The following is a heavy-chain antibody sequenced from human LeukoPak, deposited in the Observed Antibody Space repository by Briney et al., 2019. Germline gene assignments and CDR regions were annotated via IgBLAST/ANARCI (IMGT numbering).Heavy chain of an antibody. CDR3: ARDRGNGAVAGTGFDY. V-gene: IGHV3-7*01. CDR2: IKQDGSEK. J-gene: IGHJ4*02. D-gene: IGHD6-19*01. Sequence: PGGSLRLSCAASGFTFSSYWVTWVRQAPGKGLEWVANIKQDGSEKHYVDSVKGRFTISRDNSKNTLFLQMNSLRAEDTAVYYCARDRGNGAVAGTGFDYWGQGTLVTVFS. CDR1: GFTFSSYW.